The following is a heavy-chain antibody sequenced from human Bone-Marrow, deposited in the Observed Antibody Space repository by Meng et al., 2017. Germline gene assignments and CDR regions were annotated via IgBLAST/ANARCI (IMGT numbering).Heavy chain of an antibody. Sequence: SVKVSCKASGGTFSSYAISWVRQAPGQGLEWMGGIIPIFGTANYAQKFQGRVTITADESTSTAYMELSSLRSEDTAVYYCARPMRVVTYYDYVWESFAPFDYWGQRTLVTVSS. D-gene: IGHD3-16*01. V-gene: IGHV1-69*13. CDR1: GGTFSSYA. CDR2: IIPIFGTA. J-gene: IGHJ4*02. CDR3: ARPMRVVTYYDYVWESFAPFDY.